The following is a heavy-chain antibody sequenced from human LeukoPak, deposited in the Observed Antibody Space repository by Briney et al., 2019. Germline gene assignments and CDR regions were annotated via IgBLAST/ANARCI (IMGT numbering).Heavy chain of an antibody. Sequence: GGSLRLSCAASGFTFSSYAITWVRQAPGKGLEWVSTVIDNGGFTYYADSVKGRFTISRDNAKNSVFLQMNSLRAEDTAVYYCTRAVAAADFSPGYWGQGTLVTVSS. D-gene: IGHD3/OR15-3a*01. CDR2: VIDNGGFT. J-gene: IGHJ4*02. CDR1: GFTFSSYA. CDR3: TRAVAAADFSPGY. V-gene: IGHV3-21*01.